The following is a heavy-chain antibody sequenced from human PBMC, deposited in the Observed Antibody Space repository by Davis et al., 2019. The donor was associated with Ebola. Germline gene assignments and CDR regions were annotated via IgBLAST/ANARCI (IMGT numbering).Heavy chain of an antibody. D-gene: IGHD2-15*01. Sequence: SETLSLTCAVYGGSFSGYYWSWIRQPPGKGLEWIGSIYYSGSTYYNPSLKSRVTISVDTSKNQFSLKLSSVTAADAAVYYCARAPGFRISWCDPWGQGTLVIVSS. J-gene: IGHJ5*02. CDR1: GGSFSGYY. V-gene: IGHV4-34*01. CDR3: ARAPGFRISWCDP. CDR2: IYYSGST.